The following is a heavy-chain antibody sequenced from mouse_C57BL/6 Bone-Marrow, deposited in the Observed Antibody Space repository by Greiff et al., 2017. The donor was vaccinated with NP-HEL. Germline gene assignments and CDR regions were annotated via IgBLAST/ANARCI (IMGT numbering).Heavy chain of an antibody. CDR2: INPGSGGT. CDR1: GYAFTNYL. D-gene: IGHD3-2*02. CDR3: ARSSSGYRYYYAMDY. J-gene: IGHJ4*01. Sequence: VQLVESGAELVRPGTSVKVSCKASGYAFTNYLIEWVKQRPGQGLEWIGVINPGSGGTNYTEKFKGKATLTADKSSSTAYMQLSSLTSEDSAVYFCARSSSGYRYYYAMDYWGQGTSVTVSS. V-gene: IGHV1-54*01.